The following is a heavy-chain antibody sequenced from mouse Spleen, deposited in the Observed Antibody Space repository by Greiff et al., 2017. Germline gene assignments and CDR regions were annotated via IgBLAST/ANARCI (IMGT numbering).Heavy chain of an antibody. J-gene: IGHJ1*03. CDR2: IYPRSGNT. V-gene: IGHV1-81*01. D-gene: IGHD1-1*01. Sequence: QVQLQQSGAELARPGASVKLSCKASGYTFTSYGISWVKQRTGQGLEWIGEIYPRSGNTYYNEKFKGKATLTADKSSSTAYMELRSLTSEDSAVYFCARSLSYYGSSYWYFDVWGTGTTVTVSS. CDR3: ARSLSYYGSSYWYFDV. CDR1: GYTFTSYG.